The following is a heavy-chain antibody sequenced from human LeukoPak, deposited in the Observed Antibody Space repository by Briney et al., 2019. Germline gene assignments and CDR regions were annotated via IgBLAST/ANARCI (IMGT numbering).Heavy chain of an antibody. V-gene: IGHV4-4*07. D-gene: IGHD4-17*01. CDR1: GGSISSYY. Sequence: PSETLSLTCTVSGGSISSYYWSWIRQPAGKGLEWIGRIYTSGSTNYNPSLKSRVTISIDPSETQFSLNLASVTAADTAVYYCARGGDPKYWYFNLWGRGTLVTVSS. CDR2: IYTSGST. CDR3: ARGGDPKYWYFNL. J-gene: IGHJ2*01.